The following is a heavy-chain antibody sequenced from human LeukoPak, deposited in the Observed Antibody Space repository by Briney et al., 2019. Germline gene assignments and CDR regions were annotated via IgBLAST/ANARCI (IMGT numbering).Heavy chain of an antibody. Sequence: GGSLRLSCAASGFTFSSYAMSWVRQAPGKGLEWVSAISGSGGSTYYADSVRGRFTISRDNSKNTLHLQMNSLRAEDTAVYYCVRDLWSLGDWGQGTLVTVSS. J-gene: IGHJ4*02. CDR3: VRDLWSLGD. V-gene: IGHV3-23*01. CDR2: ISGSGGST. D-gene: IGHD3-10*01. CDR1: GFTFSSYA.